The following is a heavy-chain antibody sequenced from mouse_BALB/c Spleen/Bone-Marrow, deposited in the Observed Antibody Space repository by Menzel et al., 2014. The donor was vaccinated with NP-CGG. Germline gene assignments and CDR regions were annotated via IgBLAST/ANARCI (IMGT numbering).Heavy chain of an antibody. D-gene: IGHD1-1*01. Sequence: EVQLQQSGAELVKPGASVKLSCTASGFNIXDTYMHWVKQRPEQGLEWIGRIDPANGNTKYDPKFQGKATITADTSSNTAYLQLSSLTSEDTAVYYCARSYGSSPFDYWGQGTTLTVSS. J-gene: IGHJ2*01. V-gene: IGHV14-3*02. CDR1: GFNIXDTY. CDR2: IDPANGNT. CDR3: ARSYGSSPFDY.